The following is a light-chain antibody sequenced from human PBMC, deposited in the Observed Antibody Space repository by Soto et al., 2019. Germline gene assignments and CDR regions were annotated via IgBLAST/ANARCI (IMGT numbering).Light chain of an antibody. CDR3: AAWDDSLNGLL. Sequence: QSVLTQAPSASATTGQRVTIFCSGTSFNIGSNTVNWYQQLPGTSPKLLIHTDDQRPSGVPDRFSGSKSGTSASLVISGLQSGDEADYYCAAWDDSLNGLLFGGGTKLTVL. CDR2: TDD. J-gene: IGLJ2*01. V-gene: IGLV1-44*01. CDR1: SFNIGSNT.